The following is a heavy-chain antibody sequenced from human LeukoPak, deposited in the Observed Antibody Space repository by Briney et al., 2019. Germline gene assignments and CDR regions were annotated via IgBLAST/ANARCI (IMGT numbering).Heavy chain of an antibody. Sequence: GESLKISCKGSGYSFSTYWIAWVRQMPGKGLEWMGIIYPGDSDTRYSPSFQGQVTISADKSISTAYLQWSSLKASDSVIYYCARRQREWLNRPLDYWGQGTLVTVSS. V-gene: IGHV5-51*01. CDR1: GYSFSTYW. CDR2: IYPGDSDT. CDR3: ARRQREWLNRPLDY. D-gene: IGHD6-19*01. J-gene: IGHJ4*02.